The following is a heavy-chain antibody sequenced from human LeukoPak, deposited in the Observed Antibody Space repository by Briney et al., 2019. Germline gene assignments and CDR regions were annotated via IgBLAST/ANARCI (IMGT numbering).Heavy chain of an antibody. CDR1: GYSISSGYY. Sequence: SETLSLTCAVSGYSISSGYYWGWIRQPPGKGLEWIGSIYHSGSTYYNPSLKSRVTISVDTSKNQFSLKLSSVTAADTAVYYCARHVLRGNSFNYFDYWGQGTLVTVSS. V-gene: IGHV4-38-2*01. J-gene: IGHJ4*02. CDR2: IYHSGST. D-gene: IGHD4-23*01. CDR3: ARHVLRGNSFNYFDY.